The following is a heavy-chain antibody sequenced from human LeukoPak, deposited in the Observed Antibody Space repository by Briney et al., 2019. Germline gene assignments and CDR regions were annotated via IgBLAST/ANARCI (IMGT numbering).Heavy chain of an antibody. Sequence: ASVKVSCKASGYTFTSYGISWVRQAPGQGLEWMGWISAYNGNTNYAQKLQGRVTMTTDTSTSTAYMELRSLRSDDTAVYYRARAKGVVAATYSNYWGQGTLVTVSS. D-gene: IGHD2-15*01. J-gene: IGHJ4*02. CDR1: GYTFTSYG. V-gene: IGHV1-18*01. CDR3: ARAKGVVAATYSNY. CDR2: ISAYNGNT.